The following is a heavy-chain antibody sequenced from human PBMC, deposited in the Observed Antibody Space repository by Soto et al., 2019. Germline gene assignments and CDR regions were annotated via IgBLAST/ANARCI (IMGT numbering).Heavy chain of an antibody. Sequence: GGSLRLSCAASGFTFSSYAMSWVRQAPGKGLEWVSAISGSGGSTYYADSVKGRFTISRDNSKNTLYLQMNSLRAEDTAVYYCAKAVQSPHYYYDSSGYYPDDYWGQGTLVTVSS. CDR2: ISGSGGST. CDR1: GFTFSSYA. V-gene: IGHV3-23*01. D-gene: IGHD3-22*01. CDR3: AKAVQSPHYYYDSSGYYPDDY. J-gene: IGHJ4*02.